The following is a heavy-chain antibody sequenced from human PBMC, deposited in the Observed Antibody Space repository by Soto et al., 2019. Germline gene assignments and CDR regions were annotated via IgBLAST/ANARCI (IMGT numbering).Heavy chain of an antibody. D-gene: IGHD3-22*01. CDR1: GFTVSNIY. CDR3: AKDLAAAGTRWYYYDSSGSY. Sequence: GGSLTLSCAVSGFTVSNIYMSWVRQAPGKALECVSVICSGGSTYYADSVKGRFTISRDNSKNTLYLQMNSLRAEDTAVYYCAKDLAAAGTRWYYYDSSGSYWGQGTLVTVSS. V-gene: IGHV3-53*01. CDR2: ICSGGST. J-gene: IGHJ4*02.